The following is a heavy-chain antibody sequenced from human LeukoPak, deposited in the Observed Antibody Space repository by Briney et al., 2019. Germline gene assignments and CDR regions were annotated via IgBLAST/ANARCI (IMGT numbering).Heavy chain of an antibody. D-gene: IGHD3-10*01. CDR3: ARDQGGSGSYYRSRYFDY. J-gene: IGHJ4*02. Sequence: PSETLSLTCTVSGGSISSYYWSWIRQPPGKGLEWIGYIYYSGSTNYNPSLKSRVTISVDTSKNQFSLKLSSVTAADTAVYYCARDQGGSGSYYRSRYFDYWGQGTLVTVSS. CDR1: GGSISSYY. CDR2: IYYSGST. V-gene: IGHV4-59*01.